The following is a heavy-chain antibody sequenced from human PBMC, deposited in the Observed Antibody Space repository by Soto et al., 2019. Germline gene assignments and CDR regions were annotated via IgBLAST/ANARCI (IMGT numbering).Heavy chain of an antibody. D-gene: IGHD6-19*01. Sequence: GGSLRVSCATSGFTFSAYDMSWVRQAPGKGLEWVSGLSGGGGSTYYADSVKGRFTISRDNSKNTLYLQMNSLRAEDTAIYYCAKLPEGWSGYWGQGTPVTVSS. J-gene: IGHJ4*02. CDR2: LSGGGGST. CDR1: GFTFSAYD. V-gene: IGHV3-23*01. CDR3: AKLPEGWSGY.